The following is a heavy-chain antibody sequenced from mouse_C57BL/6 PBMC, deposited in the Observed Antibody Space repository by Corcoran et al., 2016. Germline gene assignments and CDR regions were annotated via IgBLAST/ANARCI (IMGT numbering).Heavy chain of an antibody. CDR3: ASLGHYGSSSWFAY. J-gene: IGHJ3*01. CDR1: GYSITSGYY. D-gene: IGHD1-1*01. CDR2: ISYDGSN. V-gene: IGHV3-6*01. Sequence: DVQLQESGPGLVKPSQSLSLTCSVTGYSITSGYYWNWIRQFPGNKLEWMGYISYDGSNNYNPSLKNRISITRDTSTNQFFLKLNSVTTEDTATYYCASLGHYGSSSWFAYWGQGTLVTVSA.